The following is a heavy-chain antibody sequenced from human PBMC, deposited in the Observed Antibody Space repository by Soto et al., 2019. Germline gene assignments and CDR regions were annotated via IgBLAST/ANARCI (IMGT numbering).Heavy chain of an antibody. CDR1: GYTLTELS. D-gene: IGHD3-10*01. CDR3: ATYYGSGSSLFDY. Sequence: ASVKVSCKVSGYTLTELSMHWVRQAPGKGLEWMGGFDPEDGETIYAQKFQGRVTMTEDTSTDTAYMELSSLRSEDTAMYYCATYYGSGSSLFDYWGQGTLVTVSS. CDR2: FDPEDGET. J-gene: IGHJ4*02. V-gene: IGHV1-24*01.